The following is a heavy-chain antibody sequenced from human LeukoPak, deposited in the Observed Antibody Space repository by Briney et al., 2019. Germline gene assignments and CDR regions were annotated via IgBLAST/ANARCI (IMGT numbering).Heavy chain of an antibody. Sequence: PSETLSLTCAVSGGSISSYYWGWIRQPVGRGLEWMGRIHTSGSTTYNPSLKSRITMSVDTSKNQLSLKLSSVTAADTAVYYCARRLGYCSGGSCHSRGMDLWGQGTTVTVSS. CDR2: IHTSGST. V-gene: IGHV4-4*07. CDR3: ARRLGYCSGGSCHSRGMDL. CDR1: GGSISSYY. D-gene: IGHD2-15*01. J-gene: IGHJ6*02.